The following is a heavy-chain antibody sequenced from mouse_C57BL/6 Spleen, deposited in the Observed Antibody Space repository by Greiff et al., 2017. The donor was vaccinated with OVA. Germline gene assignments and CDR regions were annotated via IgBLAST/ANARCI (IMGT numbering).Heavy chain of an antibody. D-gene: IGHD1-1*01. J-gene: IGHJ1*03. V-gene: IGHV1-81*01. CDR2: IYPRSGNT. Sequence: QVQLKQSGAELARPGASVKLSCKASGYTFTSYGISWVKQRTGQGLEWIGEIYPRSGNTYYNEKFKGKATLTADKSSSTAYMELRSLTSEDSAVYFCARERLYYYGDWYFDVWGTGTTVTVSS. CDR1: GYTFTSYG. CDR3: ARERLYYYGDWYFDV.